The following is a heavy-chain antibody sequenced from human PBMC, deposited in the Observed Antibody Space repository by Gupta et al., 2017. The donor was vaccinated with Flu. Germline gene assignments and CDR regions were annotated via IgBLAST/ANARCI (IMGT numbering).Heavy chain of an antibody. V-gene: IGHV3-11*05. D-gene: IGHD6-13*01. CDR3: ARLGKSIAAAGTVDY. Sequence: QVQLVESGGVLVKPGGSLRLSCAPSGFPFSDYYMSWIRQAPGKGLEWVSYISSSSSYTNYADSVKGRFTISRDNAKNSLYLQMNSLRAEDTAVYYCARLGKSIAAAGTVDYWGQGTLVTVSS. CDR2: ISSSSSYT. CDR1: GFPFSDYY. J-gene: IGHJ4*02.